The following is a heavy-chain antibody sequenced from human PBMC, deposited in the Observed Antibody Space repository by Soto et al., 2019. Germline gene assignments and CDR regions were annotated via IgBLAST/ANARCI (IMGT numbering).Heavy chain of an antibody. D-gene: IGHD6-13*01. CDR3: ASSYGTSWYGDY. Sequence: QVQLVQSGAEVKKPGSSVKVSCKASGGTFNNYALTWVRQPPGQGLEWMGGIIPRLGTPNYAQRFQGRVTITADESTSTAYMELSSLRSEDTALYYCASSYGTSWYGDYWGQGTLVTVSS. J-gene: IGHJ4*02. CDR1: GGTFNNYA. V-gene: IGHV1-69*01. CDR2: IIPRLGTP.